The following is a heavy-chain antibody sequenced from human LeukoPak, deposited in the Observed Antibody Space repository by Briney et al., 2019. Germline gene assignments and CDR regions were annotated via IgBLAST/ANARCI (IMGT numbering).Heavy chain of an antibody. Sequence: SGTLSLTCAVSGGSISSSNWWSWVRQPPGKGLEWSGEIYHSGSTNYNPSLKSRVTISVDTSKNQFSLKLSPVTAADTAVYYCARTGHGGSSVTDAFDIWGQGTMVTVSS. V-gene: IGHV4-4*02. D-gene: IGHD2-2*01. CDR3: ARTGHGGSSVTDAFDI. J-gene: IGHJ3*02. CDR1: GGSISSSNW. CDR2: IYHSGST.